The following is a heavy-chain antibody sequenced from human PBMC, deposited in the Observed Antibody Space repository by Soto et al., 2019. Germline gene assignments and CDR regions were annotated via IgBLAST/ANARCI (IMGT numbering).Heavy chain of an antibody. CDR2: IWYDGSNK. V-gene: IGHV3-33*01. CDR1: GFTFSSYG. CDR3: ARDLGGYGVDY. J-gene: IGHJ4*02. D-gene: IGHD6-25*01. Sequence: GGSLRLSCAASGFTFSSYGMHWVRQAPGKGLEWVAVIWYDGSNKYYADSVKGRFTISRDNSKNTLYLQMNSLRAEDTAVYYCARDLGGYGVDYWGQGTLVTVSS.